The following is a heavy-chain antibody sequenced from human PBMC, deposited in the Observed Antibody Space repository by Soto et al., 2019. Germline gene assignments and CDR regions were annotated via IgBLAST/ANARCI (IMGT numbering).Heavy chain of an antibody. J-gene: IGHJ6*02. V-gene: IGHV1-8*01. Sequence: ASVKVSCKASGYTFTSYDINWVRQATGQGLEWMGWMNPNSGNTGYAQKLQGRVTMTRNTSISTAYMELSSLRSEDTAVYYCAREVAYCGGDCYSRRNYYYYYGMDVWGQGTTVTVSS. CDR1: GYTFTSYD. CDR3: AREVAYCGGDCYSRRNYYYYYGMDV. CDR2: MNPNSGNT. D-gene: IGHD2-21*02.